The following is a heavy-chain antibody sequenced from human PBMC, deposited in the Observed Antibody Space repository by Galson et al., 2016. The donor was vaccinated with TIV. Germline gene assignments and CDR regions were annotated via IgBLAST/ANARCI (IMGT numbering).Heavy chain of an antibody. Sequence: ETLSLTCTVSGVSINDFHWSWIRQTAGKSMEWIGRMYAGGSTNYNPSLKGRVSMSIDTSKNQMFLNLRSVTAADTAVYYCARAENWSAPEFDSWGRGTLVTVSS. J-gene: IGHJ4*02. CDR2: MYAGGST. D-gene: IGHD1-14*01. V-gene: IGHV4-4*07. CDR1: GVSINDFH. CDR3: ARAENWSAPEFDS.